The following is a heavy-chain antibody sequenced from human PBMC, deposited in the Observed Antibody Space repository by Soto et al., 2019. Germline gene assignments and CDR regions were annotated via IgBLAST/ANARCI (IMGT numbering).Heavy chain of an antibody. D-gene: IGHD5-12*01. CDR3: ARLGYSGYGSGK. CDR2: IFYTGRT. CDR1: DGSLTSYY. V-gene: IGHV4-59*08. J-gene: IGHJ4*02. Sequence: QMQLQESGPGLVKPSETLSVTCTVSDGSLTSYYWSWIRQPPGKGLEWIGHIFYTGRTNYSPSLKSHATMPLDTSKNQLSLNLTSVTASDTAVHYCARLGYSGYGSGKWGQGTLVTVSS.